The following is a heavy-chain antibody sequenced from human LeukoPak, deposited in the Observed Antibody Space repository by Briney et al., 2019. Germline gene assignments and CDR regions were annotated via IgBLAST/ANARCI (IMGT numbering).Heavy chain of an antibody. D-gene: IGHD3-22*01. CDR2: IYYSGST. CDR3: ARQKYYYDSSGYYSRVSGLYYFDY. Sequence: SETLSLTCTVSGGSISSSSYYWGWIRQPPGKGLEWIGSIYYSGSTYYTPSLKSRVTISVDTSKNQFSLKLSSVTAADTAVYYCARQKYYYDSSGYYSRVSGLYYFDYWGQGTLVTVSS. J-gene: IGHJ4*02. CDR1: GGSISSSSYY. V-gene: IGHV4-39*01.